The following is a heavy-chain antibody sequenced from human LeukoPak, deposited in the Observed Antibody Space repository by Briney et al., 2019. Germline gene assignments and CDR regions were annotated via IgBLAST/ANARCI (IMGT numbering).Heavy chain of an antibody. CDR1: GFTFSSSS. J-gene: IGHJ4*02. CDR3: ARAFASGIRRALWFGDLL. Sequence: PGGSLRLSCAASGFTFSSSSMNWVRQAPGKGLEWVSYISSSSTTIYYADSVKGRFTISKDTSKNTLSLQMNSLGVGDTGLYYCARAFASGIRRALWFGDLLRAQGTLVTVSS. CDR2: ISSSSTTI. V-gene: IGHV3-48*01. D-gene: IGHD3-10*01.